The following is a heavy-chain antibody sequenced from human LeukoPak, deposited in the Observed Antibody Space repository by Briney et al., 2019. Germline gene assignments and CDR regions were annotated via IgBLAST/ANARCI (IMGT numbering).Heavy chain of an antibody. CDR2: IYYSGST. D-gene: IGHD6-6*01. Sequence: LETLSLTCTVSGGSISSSSYYWGWIRQPPGKGLEWIGSIYYSGSTYYNPSLKSRVTISVDTSKNQFSLKLSSVTAADTAVYYCARHGRQLEPFDYWGQGTLVTVSS. V-gene: IGHV4-39*01. CDR1: GGSISSSSYY. J-gene: IGHJ4*02. CDR3: ARHGRQLEPFDY.